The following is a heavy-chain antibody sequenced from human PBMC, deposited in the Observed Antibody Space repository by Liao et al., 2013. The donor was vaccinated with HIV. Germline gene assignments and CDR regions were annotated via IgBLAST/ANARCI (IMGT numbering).Heavy chain of an antibody. Sequence: QVQLHQSGPGLVKPSETLSLTCSVSGGSISGYYWSWIRQPPGEALEWIGSIYYSGSTNYNPSLKSRVTISVDTSKNQFSLNLRSVTAADTAVYYCARAYCNSASCHAAFDIWGQGNEWSPS. D-gene: IGHD2-2*01. V-gene: IGHV4-59*01. CDR3: ARAYCNSASCHAAFDI. CDR2: IYYSGST. J-gene: IGHJ3*02. CDR1: GGSISGYY.